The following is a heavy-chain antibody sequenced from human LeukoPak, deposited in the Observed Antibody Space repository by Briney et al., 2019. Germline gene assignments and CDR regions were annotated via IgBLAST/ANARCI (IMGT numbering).Heavy chain of an antibody. D-gene: IGHD6-13*01. V-gene: IGHV1-8*01. Sequence: ASVKVSCKASGYTFTSYDINWVRKATGQGLEWMGWMNPNSGNTGYAQKFQGRVTMTRNTSIGTAYMELSSLRSEDTAVYYCARARGSSWFDYYYYMDVWGKGTTVTVSS. J-gene: IGHJ6*03. CDR3: ARARGSSWFDYYYYMDV. CDR1: GYTFTSYD. CDR2: MNPNSGNT.